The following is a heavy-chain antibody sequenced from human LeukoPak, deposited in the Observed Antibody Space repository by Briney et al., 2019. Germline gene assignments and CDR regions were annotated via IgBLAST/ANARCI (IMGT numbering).Heavy chain of an antibody. V-gene: IGHV3-30*19. Sequence: PGGSLRLSCEASGFTFSSYGMHWVRQAPGKGLEWVAVISYDGSNKYYADSVKGRFTISRDDSKNTLYLQMNSLRAEDTAVYYCARGTPSSSGWLYYGMDVWGQGTTVTVSS. J-gene: IGHJ6*02. D-gene: IGHD6-19*01. CDR2: ISYDGSNK. CDR1: GFTFSSYG. CDR3: ARGTPSSSGWLYYGMDV.